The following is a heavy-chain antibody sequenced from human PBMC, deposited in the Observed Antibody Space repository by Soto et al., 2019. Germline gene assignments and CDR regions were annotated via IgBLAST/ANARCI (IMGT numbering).Heavy chain of an antibody. Sequence: TSETLSLTSTVYGGKFSGHDWSWIRQPPGKGLEWIGEINHSGSTNYNPSLKSRVTISVDTSKNQFSLKLSSVTAADTAVYYCARGGYYYYYMDVWGKGTTVTVSS. V-gene: IGHV4-34*01. CDR1: GGKFSGHD. J-gene: IGHJ6*03. CDR2: INHSGST. CDR3: ARGGYYYYYMDV.